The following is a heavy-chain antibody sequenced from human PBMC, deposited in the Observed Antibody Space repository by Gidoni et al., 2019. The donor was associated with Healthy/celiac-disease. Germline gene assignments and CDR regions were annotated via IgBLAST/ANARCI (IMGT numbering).Heavy chain of an antibody. J-gene: IGHJ3*02. Sequence: EVQLVESGGGLVQPGRSLRLSCAASGFTFDDYAMHWVRQAPGKGLEWVSGSSWNSGSIGYADSVKGRFTISRDNAKNSLYLQMNSLRAEDTALYYCAKDRIAAAVFDAFDIWGQGTMVTVSS. V-gene: IGHV3-9*01. CDR2: SSWNSGSI. D-gene: IGHD6-13*01. CDR1: GFTFDDYA. CDR3: AKDRIAAAVFDAFDI.